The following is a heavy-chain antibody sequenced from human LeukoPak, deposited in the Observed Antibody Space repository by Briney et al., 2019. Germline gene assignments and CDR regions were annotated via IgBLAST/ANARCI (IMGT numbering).Heavy chain of an antibody. CDR1: TFSFSRYP. CDR2: ISAGGDGT. CDR3: ARDIAVADNSFDY. Sequence: GGSLRLSCAASTFSFSRYPMGWVRQAPGKGLEWVSGISAGGDGTYHADPVKGRFTISRDNSKNTLFLQMNSLRAEDTAVYYCARDIAVADNSFDYWGQGTLVTVSS. J-gene: IGHJ4*02. V-gene: IGHV3-23*01. D-gene: IGHD6-19*01.